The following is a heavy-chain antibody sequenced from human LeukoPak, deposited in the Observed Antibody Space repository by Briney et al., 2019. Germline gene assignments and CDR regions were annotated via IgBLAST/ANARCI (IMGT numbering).Heavy chain of an antibody. CDR1: GSTFSSYD. CDR3: ARGSYCSGGACSPVGAFDI. J-gene: IGHJ3*02. V-gene: IGHV3-13*01. CDR2: IGTAGDT. D-gene: IGHD2-15*01. Sequence: GGSLRLSCAASGSTFSSYDMHWVRQAPGKGLEWVSGIGTAGDTYYPGSIKGRFTFSRENAKNSLFLQMNGLRVGDTAVYYCARGSYCSGGACSPVGAFDIWGQGTVVTVSS.